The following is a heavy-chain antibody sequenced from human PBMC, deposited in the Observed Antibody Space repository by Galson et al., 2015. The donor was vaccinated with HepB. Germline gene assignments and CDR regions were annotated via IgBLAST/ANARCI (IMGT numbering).Heavy chain of an antibody. CDR2: MNTYGSHV. D-gene: IGHD6-6*01. Sequence: SLRLSCAASGFTFTDYSMNCLRQAPGKGLEWVSSMNTYGSHVYYAESVKGRFTISRGNAKNSLYLQMNCLRAEDTAVYYCARSIPYTSSGDYWGQGTLVTVS. CDR1: GFTFTDYS. V-gene: IGHV3-21*01. CDR3: ARSIPYTSSGDY. J-gene: IGHJ4*02.